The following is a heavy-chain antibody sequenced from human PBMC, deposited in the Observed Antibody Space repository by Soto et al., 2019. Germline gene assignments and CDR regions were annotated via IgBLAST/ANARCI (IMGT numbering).Heavy chain of an antibody. CDR2: ISAYTGNT. CDR3: ARKGGEWEPADY. D-gene: IGHD1-26*01. J-gene: IGHJ4*02. CDR1: GYTFSNNG. Sequence: QVQLVQSGAEVKSPGASVKVSCKASGYTFSNNGINWVRQAPGQGLEWMGWISAYTGNTKYAQSLQGRVTMTTDTSTSTAYLELRTLRYDDTAVYYCARKGGEWEPADYWGQGTLVTVSS. V-gene: IGHV1-18*01.